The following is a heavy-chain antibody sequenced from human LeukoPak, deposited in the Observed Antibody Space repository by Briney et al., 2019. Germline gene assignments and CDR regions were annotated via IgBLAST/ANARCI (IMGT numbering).Heavy chain of an antibody. Sequence: SETLSLTCTVSGGSISSSSYYWGWIRQPPGKGLEWIGSIYYSGSTYYNPSLKSRVTISVDTSKNQFSLKLSSVTAADTAVYYCARTHSSSSFFAGPFDSWGQGTLVTVSS. J-gene: IGHJ4*02. CDR1: GGSISSSSYY. V-gene: IGHV4-39*07. CDR2: IYYSGST. D-gene: IGHD6-6*01. CDR3: ARTHSSSSFFAGPFDS.